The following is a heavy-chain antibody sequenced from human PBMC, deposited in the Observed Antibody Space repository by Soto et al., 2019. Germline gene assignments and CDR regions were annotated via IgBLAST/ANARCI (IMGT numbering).Heavy chain of an antibody. D-gene: IGHD6-13*01. V-gene: IGHV3-7*01. J-gene: IGHJ1*01. CDR3: ARIGGAAGREYFQH. Sequence: EVQLVESGGGLVQPGGSLKLSCAASGFTFSSYWMTWVRQAPGKGLEWVANIKQDGSEKYYVGSVEGRFTISRDNAENSLYLHMDSLGVEDTAVYYCARIGGAAGREYFQHWGQGTLVTVSS. CDR2: IKQDGSEK. CDR1: GFTFSSYW.